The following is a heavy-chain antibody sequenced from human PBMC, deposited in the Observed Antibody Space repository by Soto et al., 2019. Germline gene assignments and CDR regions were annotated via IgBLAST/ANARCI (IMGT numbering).Heavy chain of an antibody. V-gene: IGHV3-33*01. CDR2: IWYDGSNK. D-gene: IGHD3-10*01. CDR3: ARDQILLWFGESPRGFDP. Sequence: GGSLRLSCAASGFTFSSYGMHWVGQAPGKGLEWVAVIWYDGSNKYYADSVKGRFTISRDNSKNTLYLQMNSLRAEDTAVYYCARDQILLWFGESPRGFDPWGQGTLVTVSS. CDR1: GFTFSSYG. J-gene: IGHJ5*02.